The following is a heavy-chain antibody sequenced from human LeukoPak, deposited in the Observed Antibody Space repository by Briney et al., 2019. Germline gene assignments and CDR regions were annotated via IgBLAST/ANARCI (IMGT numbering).Heavy chain of an antibody. CDR3: ARFFVVGARYFDY. CDR1: GGSFSGYY. Sequence: ETLSLTCAVYGGSFSGYYWSWIRQPPGKRLEWVANIKQDGSEKYYVDSVKGRFTISRDNAKNSLYLQMNSLRAEDTAVYYCARFFVVGARYFDYWGQGTLVTVSS. CDR2: IKQDGSEK. V-gene: IGHV3-7*01. D-gene: IGHD1-26*01. J-gene: IGHJ4*02.